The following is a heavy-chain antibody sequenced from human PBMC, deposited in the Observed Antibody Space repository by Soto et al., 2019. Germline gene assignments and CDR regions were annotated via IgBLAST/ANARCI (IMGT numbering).Heavy chain of an antibody. D-gene: IGHD6-19*01. Sequence: PGGSLRLSCAASGFTFSSYAMSWVRQAPGKGLEWVSAISGSGGSTYYADSVKGRFTISRDNSKNTPYLQMNSLRAEDTAVYYCAKHKPSSGSSGWYYFDYWGQGTLVTAPQ. CDR2: ISGSGGST. V-gene: IGHV3-23*01. J-gene: IGHJ4*02. CDR3: AKHKPSSGSSGWYYFDY. CDR1: GFTFSSYA.